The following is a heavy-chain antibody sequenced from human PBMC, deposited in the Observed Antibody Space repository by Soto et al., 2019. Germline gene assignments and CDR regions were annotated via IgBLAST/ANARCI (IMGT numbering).Heavy chain of an antibody. J-gene: IGHJ6*02. D-gene: IGHD5-18*01. CDR1: GFTFDDYA. CDR3: AKDAIHVLLGYTYGAGGMDV. CDR2: ISWNSGDI. V-gene: IGHV3-9*01. Sequence: SLRLSCAASGFTFDDYAMHWVRLAPGKGLEWVSGISWNSGDIYYADSVKGRFTISRDNAKNSLYLQMNSLRPDDTAMYYCAKDAIHVLLGYTYGAGGMDVWGQGTTGTVSS.